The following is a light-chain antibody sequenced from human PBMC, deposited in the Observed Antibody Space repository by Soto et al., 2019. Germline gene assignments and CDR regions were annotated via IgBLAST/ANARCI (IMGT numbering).Light chain of an antibody. V-gene: IGLV2-8*01. CDR1: SSDVGGYND. Sequence: QSALTQPPSASGSPGQSVTISCTGTSSDVGGYNDVSWYQQHPGKAPKLMIYEVSKRPSGVPDRFSGSKSGNTASLTVSGLKAEDEAEYYCSSYAGSNNLVFGGGTKGTVL. CDR2: EVS. J-gene: IGLJ2*01. CDR3: SSYAGSNNLV.